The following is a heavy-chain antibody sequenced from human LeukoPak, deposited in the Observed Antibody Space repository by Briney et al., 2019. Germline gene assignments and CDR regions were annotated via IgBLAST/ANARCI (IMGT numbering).Heavy chain of an antibody. CDR2: INSDGSIT. CDR1: GFTFSSYA. Sequence: PGGSLRLSCAASGFTFSSYAMSWVRQAPGKGLVWVSHINSDGSITSYADSVKGRFTISRDNAKNTLYLQMNSLRAEDTAVYYCARDAVDTANAVWGQGTTVTVSS. D-gene: IGHD5-18*01. V-gene: IGHV3-74*01. CDR3: ARDAVDTANAV. J-gene: IGHJ6*02.